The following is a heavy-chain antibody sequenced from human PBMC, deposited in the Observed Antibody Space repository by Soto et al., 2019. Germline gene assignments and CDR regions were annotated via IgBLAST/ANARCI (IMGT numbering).Heavy chain of an antibody. J-gene: IGHJ4*02. CDR1: GYRFTSYW. V-gene: IGHV5-51*01. Sequence: GESLKISCRGSGYRFTSYWIGWVRQMPGEGLEWMGIIYLGDSNTRYSPSFQGQVTISADKSISTAYLQWSSLKASDTAIYYCARQEYCGSTSCYTVDSWGQGTLVTVSS. D-gene: IGHD2-2*02. CDR2: IYLGDSNT. CDR3: ARQEYCGSTSCYTVDS.